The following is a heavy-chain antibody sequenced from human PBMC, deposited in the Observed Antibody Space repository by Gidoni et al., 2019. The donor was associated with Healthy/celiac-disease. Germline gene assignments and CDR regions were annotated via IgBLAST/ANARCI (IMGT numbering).Heavy chain of an antibody. CDR2: IIPIFGTA. J-gene: IGHJ6*02. CDR1: GGTFRSYA. Sequence: QVQLVQSGAEVKKPGASVKVSCKASGGTFRSYAISWVRQAPGQGLEWRGGIIPIFGTANYAQKFQGRVTITADESTSTAYMELSSLRSEDTAVYYCARVKRTGPYYYYGMDVWGQGTTVTVSS. CDR3: ARVKRTGPYYYYGMDV. V-gene: IGHV1-69*01. D-gene: IGHD1-1*01.